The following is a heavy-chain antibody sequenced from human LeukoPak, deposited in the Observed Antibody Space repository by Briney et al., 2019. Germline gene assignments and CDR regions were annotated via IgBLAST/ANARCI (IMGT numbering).Heavy chain of an antibody. D-gene: IGHD3-3*01. V-gene: IGHV3-7*01. J-gene: IGHJ6*02. CDR1: GFTFSSYW. Sequence: HPGGSLRLSCAASGFTFSSYWMSWVRQAPGKGLEWVANIKQDGSEKYYVDSVKGRFTISRDNAKNSLYLQMNSLRAEDTAVYYCAREYDFWSGSYYYYYYGMDVWGQGTTVTVSS. CDR3: AREYDFWSGSYYYYYYGMDV. CDR2: IKQDGSEK.